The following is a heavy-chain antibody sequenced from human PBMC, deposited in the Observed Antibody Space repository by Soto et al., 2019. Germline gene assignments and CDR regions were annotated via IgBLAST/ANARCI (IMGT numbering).Heavy chain of an antibody. J-gene: IGHJ4*02. CDR3: EHSAGIDGNWNGGYFDY. CDR2: IYWDDDK. CDR1: GFSLSARPVG. Sequence: QITLKESGPTRVKPTQTLTLTCTFSGFSLSARPVGVAWIRQPPGKALERLALIYWDDDKRYSPSPSLKNRRTATKGTSNNPVVLTMTNMDPVDTARYYCEHSAGIDGNWNGGYFDYWGQGALVTVFS. D-gene: IGHD1-1*01. V-gene: IGHV2-5*02.